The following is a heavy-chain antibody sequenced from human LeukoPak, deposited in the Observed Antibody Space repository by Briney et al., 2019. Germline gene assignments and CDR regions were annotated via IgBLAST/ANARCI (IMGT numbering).Heavy chain of an antibody. CDR1: GFTFSSYG. J-gene: IGHJ6*03. CDR3: ARGFGVAYYYYSMDV. CDR2: IDFSGSTI. V-gene: IGHV3-48*03. D-gene: IGHD3-3*01. Sequence: GGSLRLSCAASGFTFSSYGMHWVRQAPGKGLEWVSYIDFSGSTIYYADSVKGRFTISRDNARDSLSLQMISLRAEDTAVYYCARGFGVAYYYYSMDVWGKGTTVTISS.